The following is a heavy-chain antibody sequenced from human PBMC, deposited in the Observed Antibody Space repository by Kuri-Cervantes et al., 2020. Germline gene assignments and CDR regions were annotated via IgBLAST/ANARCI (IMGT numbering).Heavy chain of an antibody. Sequence: GGSLRLSCAASGFTFRRNAMSWVRQAPGKGLEWVSGIIENGGSTYYADSVKGRFSISRDNAKNTLYLQMNSLRAEDTAVYYCATGVGATVYWGQGTLVTVSS. J-gene: IGHJ4*02. V-gene: IGHV3-23*01. CDR2: IIENGGST. CDR1: GFTFRRNA. CDR3: ATGVGATVY. D-gene: IGHD1-26*01.